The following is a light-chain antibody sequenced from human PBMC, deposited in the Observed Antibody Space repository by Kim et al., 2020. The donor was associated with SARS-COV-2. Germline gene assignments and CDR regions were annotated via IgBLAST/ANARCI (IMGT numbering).Light chain of an antibody. V-gene: IGKV3-20*01. CDR1: QSFSSSY. CDR2: GAS. CDR3: QQYGSSPYT. J-gene: IGKJ2*01. Sequence: LSPGERATLSCRASQSFSSSYLAWYQQKPGQAPRLLIYGASSRATGIPDRFSGSGSGTDFTLTISRLEPEDLAVYYCQQYGSSPYTFGQGTKLEI.